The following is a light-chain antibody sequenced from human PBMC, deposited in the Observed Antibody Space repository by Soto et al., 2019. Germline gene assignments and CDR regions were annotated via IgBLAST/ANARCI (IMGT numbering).Light chain of an antibody. Sequence: EILMTQSPATLSVSPGERANLSCRASQSIISHLAWYQQKPGHAPRLLIYGASTRATGIPARFSASGSGTEFTLIISSLQSEDFAVYYCQQYHYWWTFGQGTKVDIK. CDR2: GAS. V-gene: IGKV3-15*01. CDR1: QSIISH. CDR3: QQYHYWWT. J-gene: IGKJ1*01.